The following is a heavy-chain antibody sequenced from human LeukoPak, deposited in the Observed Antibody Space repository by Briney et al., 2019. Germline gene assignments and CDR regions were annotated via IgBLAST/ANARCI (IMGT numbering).Heavy chain of an antibody. CDR2: ISGSGGST. CDR1: GFTFSSSA. Sequence: GSLRLSCAASGFTFSSSAMNWVRQAPGKGLEWVSAISGSGGSTYYADSVKGRFTISRDNSKNTLYLQMNSLRDEDTAVYYCAKDGTTTITFDYWGQGTLVTVSS. CDR3: AKDGTTTITFDY. V-gene: IGHV3-23*01. J-gene: IGHJ4*02. D-gene: IGHD1-1*01.